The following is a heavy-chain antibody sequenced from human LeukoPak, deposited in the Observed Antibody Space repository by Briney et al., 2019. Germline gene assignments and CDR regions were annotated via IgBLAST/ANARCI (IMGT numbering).Heavy chain of an antibody. CDR1: GGSISSYY. CDR2: IYYSGST. J-gene: IGHJ6*03. CDR3: ARGRSIEPYHYYYYMDV. D-gene: IGHD1-14*01. Sequence: PSETLSLTCTVSGGSISSYYWSWIRQPPGKRLEWIGYIYYSGSTNYNPSLKSRVTISVDTSKNQFSLKLSSVTAADTAVYYCARGRSIEPYHYYYYMDVWGKGTTVTVSS. V-gene: IGHV4-59*01.